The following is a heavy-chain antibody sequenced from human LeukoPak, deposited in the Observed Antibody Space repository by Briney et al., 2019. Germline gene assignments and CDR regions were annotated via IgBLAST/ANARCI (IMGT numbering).Heavy chain of an antibody. CDR1: GFTFSSYA. Sequence: GGSLRLSCAASGFTFSSYAMHWVRRAPGKGLEWVAVISYDGSNKYYADSVKGRFTISRDNSKNTLYLQMNSLRAEDTAVYYCARDRLAAADTEGDAFDIWGQGTMVTVSS. CDR3: ARDRLAAADTEGDAFDI. CDR2: ISYDGSNK. J-gene: IGHJ3*02. D-gene: IGHD6-13*01. V-gene: IGHV3-30-3*01.